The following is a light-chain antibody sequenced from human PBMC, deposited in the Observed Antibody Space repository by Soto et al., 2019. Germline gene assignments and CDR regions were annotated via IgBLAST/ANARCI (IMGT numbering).Light chain of an antibody. CDR2: DAS. CDR3: HQSYSTPWT. CDR1: QSINTY. V-gene: IGKV1-39*01. Sequence: DIQMTQSPSSLSASVGDRVTIICRASQSINTYLNWYQQKPGKAPKLLIYDASTLQSGDPLRFSGSRSGTDFALTISSLQPEDFAIYYCHQSYSTPWTFGQGTKVELK. J-gene: IGKJ1*01.